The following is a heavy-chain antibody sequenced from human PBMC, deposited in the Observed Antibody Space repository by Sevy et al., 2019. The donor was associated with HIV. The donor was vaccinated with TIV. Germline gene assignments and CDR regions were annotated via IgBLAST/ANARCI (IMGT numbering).Heavy chain of an antibody. V-gene: IGHV3-66*01. CDR1: GFSVNSNY. J-gene: IGHJ4*02. CDR3: ARGKSGYGYALNY. CDR2: IYSDETT. D-gene: IGHD5-18*01. Sequence: GGSLRLPCAASGFSVNSNYMTWVRQAPGKGLEGVSVIYSDETTYHADSVKDRFTISRDNSKNMLYLQMSSVRAEDTAIYYCARGKSGYGYALNYWGQGTLVTVSS.